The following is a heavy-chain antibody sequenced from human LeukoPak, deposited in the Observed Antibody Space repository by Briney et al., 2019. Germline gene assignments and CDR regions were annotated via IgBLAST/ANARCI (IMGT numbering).Heavy chain of an antibody. CDR1: GFTFSSCG. J-gene: IGHJ4*02. D-gene: IGHD1-20*01. Sequence: PGGSLRLSCTASGFTFSSCGMYWVRQAPGKGLEWVAAISNDGSGTHYGDSVKGRFTISRDNSKNALYLQMNSLRADDTAMYHCAKSKYNWNDRAYFERWGQGTLVTVSS. CDR3: AKSKYNWNDRAYFER. CDR2: ISNDGSGT. V-gene: IGHV3-30*18.